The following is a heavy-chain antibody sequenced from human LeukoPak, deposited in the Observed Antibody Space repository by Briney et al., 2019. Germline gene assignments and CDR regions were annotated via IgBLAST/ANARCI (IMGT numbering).Heavy chain of an antibody. D-gene: IGHD6-13*01. J-gene: IGHJ6*02. CDR1: GYTFTSYD. Sequence: ASVKVSCKASGYTFTSYDINWVRQATGQGLEWMGWMNPNSGNTGYAQKFQGRVTMTRNTSISTAYMELSSLGSEDTAVYYCARDGGYTSSWYVPGWVNNYYYGMDVWGQGTTVTVSS. CDR3: ARDGGYTSSWYVPGWVNNYYYGMDV. CDR2: MNPNSGNT. V-gene: IGHV1-8*01.